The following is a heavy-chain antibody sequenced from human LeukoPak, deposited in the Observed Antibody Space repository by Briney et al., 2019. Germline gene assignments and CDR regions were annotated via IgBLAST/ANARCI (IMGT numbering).Heavy chain of an antibody. V-gene: IGHV4-38-2*02. CDR3: ASYDSSGYFSPYWYFDL. CDR1: GDSISSGYY. J-gene: IGHJ2*01. D-gene: IGHD3-22*01. Sequence: SETLSLTCTVSGDSISSGYYWGWIRQPPRKGLEWIASIYHTGSTDYNPSLKSRVTISVDTSKNHLSLKLSSVTAADTAVYYCASYDSSGYFSPYWYFDLWGRGTLVTVSS. CDR2: IYHTGST.